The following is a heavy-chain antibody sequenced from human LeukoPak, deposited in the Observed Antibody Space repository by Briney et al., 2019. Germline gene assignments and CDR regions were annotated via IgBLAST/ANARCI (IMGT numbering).Heavy chain of an antibody. CDR2: ISSSSSTI. D-gene: IGHD1-26*01. V-gene: IGHV3-48*04. CDR1: GFTFSSYS. CDR3: ASHSWELPPY. Sequence: GGSLRLSCAASGFTFSSYSMNWVRQAPGKGLEWVSYISSSSSTIYYADSVKGRFTISRDNAKNSLYLQMNSLRAEDTAVYCCASHSWELPPYWGQGTLVTVSS. J-gene: IGHJ4*02.